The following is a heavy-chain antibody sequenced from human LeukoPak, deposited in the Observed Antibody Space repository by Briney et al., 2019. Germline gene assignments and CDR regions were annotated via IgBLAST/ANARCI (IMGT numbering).Heavy chain of an antibody. J-gene: IGHJ4*02. Sequence: SETLSLTCAVYGGSFSGYYWSWIRQPPGKGLEWIGEINHSGSTNYNPSLKSRVTISVDTSKNQFSLKLSSVTAADTAVYYCARGRVVGIRGYCSGGSCYLYYFDYWGQGTLVTVSS. D-gene: IGHD2-15*01. V-gene: IGHV4-34*01. CDR2: INHSGST. CDR1: GGSFSGYY. CDR3: ARGRVVGIRGYCSGGSCYLYYFDY.